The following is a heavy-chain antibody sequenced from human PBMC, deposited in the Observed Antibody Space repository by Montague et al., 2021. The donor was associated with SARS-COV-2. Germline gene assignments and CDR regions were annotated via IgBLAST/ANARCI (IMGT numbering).Heavy chain of an antibody. CDR2: IYYSGST. CDR3: ARHLRVTTVTSHMYHYAMDV. D-gene: IGHD4-11*01. CDR1: GASISSRSYY. J-gene: IGHJ6*02. Sequence: SETLSLTCTVSGASISSRSYYWGWIRQSPGKGLEWIGYIYYSGSTNYNPSLTSRVTISVDTSKNQVSLKLTSVTAADTAVYYCARHLRVTTVTSHMYHYAMDVWGQGTTVTVAS. V-gene: IGHV4-61*05.